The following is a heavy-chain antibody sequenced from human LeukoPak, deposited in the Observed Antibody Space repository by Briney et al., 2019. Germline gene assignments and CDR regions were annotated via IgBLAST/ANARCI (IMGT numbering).Heavy chain of an antibody. V-gene: IGHV4-59*01. CDR3: ARDLGRGYYYGSGGFDP. J-gene: IGHJ5*02. CDR1: GGSISSYH. D-gene: IGHD3-10*01. Sequence: ASETLSLTCTVSGGSISSYHWSWIRQPPGKGLEWIGYIYYSGSTNYNPSLKSRVTISVDTSKNQFSLKLSSVTAADTAVYYCARDLGRGYYYGSGGFDPWGQGTLVTVSS. CDR2: IYYSGST.